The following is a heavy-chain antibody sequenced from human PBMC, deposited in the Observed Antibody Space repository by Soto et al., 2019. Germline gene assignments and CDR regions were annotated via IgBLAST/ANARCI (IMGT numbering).Heavy chain of an antibody. CDR3: ARIAVAGTFDY. Sequence: SETLSLTCTVSGGSISSYYWSWIRQPPGKGLEWIGYIYYSGSTNYNPSLKSRVTISVDTSKNQFSLKLSSVTAADTAVYYCARIAVAGTFDYWGQGTLVTVSS. CDR2: IYYSGST. V-gene: IGHV4-59*01. CDR1: GGSISSYY. J-gene: IGHJ4*02. D-gene: IGHD6-19*01.